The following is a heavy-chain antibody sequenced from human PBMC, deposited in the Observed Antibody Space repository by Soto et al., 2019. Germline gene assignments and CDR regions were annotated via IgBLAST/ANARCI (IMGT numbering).Heavy chain of an antibody. CDR1: GGSINSYW. V-gene: IGHV4-4*07. Sequence: ASETLSLTCSVSGGSINSYWWSWIRQPAGKGLEWIRRVYSSGTTDYNPSLNSRATMSVETSKNQFSLKLTSVTAADTAVYYCARDIGSYAYAEGYWGQGIQVTVSS. D-gene: IGHD2-2*01. J-gene: IGHJ4*02. CDR3: ARDIGSYAYAEGY. CDR2: VYSSGTT.